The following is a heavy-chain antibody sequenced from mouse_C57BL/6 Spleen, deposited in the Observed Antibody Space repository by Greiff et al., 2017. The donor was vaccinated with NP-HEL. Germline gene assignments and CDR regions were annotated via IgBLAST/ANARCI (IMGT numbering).Heavy chain of an antibody. CDR2: ISYSGST. J-gene: IGHJ4*01. CDR3: ARSYYDYSDAMDY. Sequence: EVKLVESGPGLAKPSQTLSLTCSVTGYSITSDYWNWIRKFPGNKLEYMGYISYSGSTYYNPSLKSRISITRDTSKNQYYLQLNSVTTEDTATYYCARSYYDYSDAMDYWGQGTSVTVSS. V-gene: IGHV3-8*01. D-gene: IGHD2-4*01. CDR1: GYSITSDY.